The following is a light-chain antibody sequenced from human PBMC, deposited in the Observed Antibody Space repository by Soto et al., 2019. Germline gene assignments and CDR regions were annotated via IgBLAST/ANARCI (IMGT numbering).Light chain of an antibody. CDR2: TAS. CDR1: QGVSTW. J-gene: IGKJ5*01. V-gene: IGKV1-12*01. Sequence: DIQMTQSPSSGSASVGGRVTSTCRASQGVSTWLAWYQQKPGKAPNLLIYTASSLQSGVPSRFSGSGSGTDFTLTINGLQPEDFATYYCQQAASFPITFGQGTRLEIK. CDR3: QQAASFPIT.